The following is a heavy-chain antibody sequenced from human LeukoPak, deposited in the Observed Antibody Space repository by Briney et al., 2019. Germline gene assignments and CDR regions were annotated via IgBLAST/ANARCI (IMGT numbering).Heavy chain of an antibody. CDR3: ARVFTYRNPYWYFDL. Sequence: SETPSLTCTVSRGSTRDYYWSWIPQPPGEGLEWIGYNSYSGRTSYKSSLRSRVTISVNTSKNQFSLLLSSVTAADTAVYYCARVFTYRNPYWYFDLWGRGTVVTVSS. CDR2: NSYSGRT. V-gene: IGHV4-59*13. CDR1: RGSTRDYY. J-gene: IGHJ2*01. D-gene: IGHD3-16*01.